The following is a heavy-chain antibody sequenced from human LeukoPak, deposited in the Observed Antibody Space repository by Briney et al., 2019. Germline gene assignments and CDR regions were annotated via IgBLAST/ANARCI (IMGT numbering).Heavy chain of an antibody. CDR2: IKSDGST. J-gene: IGHJ1*01. CDR1: GFTFSSYW. Sequence: GGSLRLSCAASGFTFSSYWMHWVRQAPGKGLVWVSRIKSDGSTKYADSVKGRFTISRDSAKNRVSLKMNSLRAEDTGVYYCARAPSEIGGYYPEYFRHWGQGTLVTASS. V-gene: IGHV3-74*01. CDR3: ARAPSEIGGYYPEYFRH. D-gene: IGHD3-22*01.